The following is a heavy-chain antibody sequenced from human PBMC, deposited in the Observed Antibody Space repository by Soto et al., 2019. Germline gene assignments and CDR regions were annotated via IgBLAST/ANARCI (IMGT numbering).Heavy chain of an antibody. CDR1: GGSFSGYY. J-gene: IGHJ3*02. V-gene: IGHV4-34*01. CDR2: INHSGST. D-gene: IGHD2-21*02. CDR3: ARPRVCLVVTAIRPHDAFDI. Sequence: ETLSLTCAVYGGSFSGYYWSWIRQPPGKGLEWIGEINHSGSTNYNPSLKSRVTKSVDTSKNQFSLKLSSVTAADTAVYYCARPRVCLVVTAIRPHDAFDIWGQGTMVTVSS.